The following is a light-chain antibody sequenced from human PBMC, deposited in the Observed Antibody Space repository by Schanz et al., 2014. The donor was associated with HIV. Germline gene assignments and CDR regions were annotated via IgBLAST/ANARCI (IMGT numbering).Light chain of an antibody. V-gene: IGLV2-8*01. CDR1: SSDVGGYNY. J-gene: IGLJ2*01. Sequence: SALTQPPSASGSPGQSVTISCTGTSSDVGGYNYVSWYQQHPGKAPKLMIYEVSERPSGVPDRFSGSKSGNTASLTVSGLQADDEADYYCQSYDSSLSVVFGGGTKLTVL. CDR3: QSYDSSLSVV. CDR2: EVS.